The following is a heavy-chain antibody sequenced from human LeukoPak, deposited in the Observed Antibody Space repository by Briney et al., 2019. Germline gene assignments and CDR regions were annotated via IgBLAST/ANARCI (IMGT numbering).Heavy chain of an antibody. J-gene: IGHJ4*02. CDR1: GFTLSSYW. CDR2: IKYDGSEK. V-gene: IGHV3-7*01. D-gene: IGHD2-2*02. CDR3: ARALRYCSSTSCYRLDY. Sequence: PGGSLRLSCAASGFTLSSYWMSWVRQAPGKGLEWVANIKYDGSEKDYVDSVKGRFTISRDNAKNTLYLQMNSLRAEDTAVYYCARALRYCSSTSCYRLDYWGQGTLVTVSS.